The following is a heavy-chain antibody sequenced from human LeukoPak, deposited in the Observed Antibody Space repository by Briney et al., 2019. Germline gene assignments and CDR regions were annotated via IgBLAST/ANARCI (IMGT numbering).Heavy chain of an antibody. Sequence: GGSLRLSCAASGFTFSSYSMNWVRQAPGKGLEWVSYISSSSSTIYYADSVKGRFTISRDNAKNSLYLQMNSLRAEDTAVYYCARDYDFWSGYYTHAFDIWGQGTMVTVSS. CDR3: ARDYDFWSGYYTHAFDI. D-gene: IGHD3-3*01. CDR2: ISSSSSTI. J-gene: IGHJ3*02. CDR1: GFTFSSYS. V-gene: IGHV3-48*01.